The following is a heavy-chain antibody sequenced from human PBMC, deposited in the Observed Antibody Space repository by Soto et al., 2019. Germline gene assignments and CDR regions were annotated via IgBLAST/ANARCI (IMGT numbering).Heavy chain of an antibody. CDR1: GFTFSSYT. V-gene: IGHV3-21*01. CDR3: AREESDYDFWSGYYVDAFDI. J-gene: IGHJ3*02. Sequence: GGPLRLSCAASGFTFSSYTMNWVSQAPGKGLEWVSSISSDSSYIYYADSVKGRFTVSRDNAKNSLYLQMNSLRAADTAVYYCAREESDYDFWSGYYVDAFDIWGQGTMVTVSS. CDR2: ISSDSSYI. D-gene: IGHD3-3*01.